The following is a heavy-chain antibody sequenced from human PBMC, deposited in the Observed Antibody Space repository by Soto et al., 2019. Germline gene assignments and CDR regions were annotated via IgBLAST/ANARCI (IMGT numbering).Heavy chain of an antibody. Sequence: PGWSLRLSCASSVFTFISYSVNWVRQAPGKGLEWVSYISSGSKTIYYADSVRGRFTVSRDNAKNSQYLQMNSLTDEDTAVYYCAREDILGVRSFDYWGRGTLVTVSS. V-gene: IGHV3-48*02. CDR2: ISSGSKTI. D-gene: IGHD3-10*01. CDR1: VFTFISYS. J-gene: IGHJ4*02. CDR3: AREDILGVRSFDY.